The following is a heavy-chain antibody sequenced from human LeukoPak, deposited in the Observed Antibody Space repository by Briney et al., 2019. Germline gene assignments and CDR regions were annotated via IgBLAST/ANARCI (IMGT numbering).Heavy chain of an antibody. Sequence: GGSLRLSCAASGFTVSSTYISWVRQAPGKGLEWVSSISSSSSYIYYADPVRGRFTISRDNAKNSLYLQMNNLRAADTAVYYCARNRIAYYDKGGFDPWGQGTLVTVSS. CDR2: ISSSSSYI. J-gene: IGHJ5*02. D-gene: IGHD3-22*01. V-gene: IGHV3-21*01. CDR3: ARNRIAYYDKGGFDP. CDR1: GFTVSSTY.